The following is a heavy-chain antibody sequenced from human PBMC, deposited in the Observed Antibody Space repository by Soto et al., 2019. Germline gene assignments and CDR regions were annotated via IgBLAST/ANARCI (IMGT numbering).Heavy chain of an antibody. J-gene: IGHJ6*02. CDR3: AGGGGATGEYYYHYYTLDV. CDR1: GFTISNNY. CDR2: IYSGDST. V-gene: IGHV3-53*01. D-gene: IGHD1-26*01. Sequence: EVQLVESGGGLVQPGGSLRLSCAASGFTISNNYMNWVRQAPGKGLEWVSFIYSGDSTNYADSVKGRFTISRDNSKNTVCLPLNPRGAGDRAVFFWAGGGGATGEYYYHYYTLDVWGQGTTVTVSS.